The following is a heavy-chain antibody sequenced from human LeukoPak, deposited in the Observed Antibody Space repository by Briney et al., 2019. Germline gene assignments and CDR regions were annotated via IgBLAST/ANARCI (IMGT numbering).Heavy chain of an antibody. D-gene: IGHD1-1*01. CDR3: TRGTTLGY. CDR1: GFTFGDYA. Sequence: PGGSLRLSCTASGFTFGDYAMSWVRQAPGKGLEWVGFIRSKAYGGTTEYAASVKGRFTISRDDSKSIAYLQMNSLKTEDTAVYYCTRGTTLGYWGQGTLVTVSS. CDR2: IRSKAYGGTT. J-gene: IGHJ4*02. V-gene: IGHV3-49*04.